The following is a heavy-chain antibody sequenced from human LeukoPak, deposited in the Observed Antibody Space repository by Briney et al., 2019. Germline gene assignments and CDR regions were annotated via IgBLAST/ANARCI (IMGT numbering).Heavy chain of an antibody. Sequence: GGSLRLSCAVSGFTVSAHYMSWVRQAPGKGLEWVSAITGSSGITYYADSVKGRFTISRDDSKNTLYLQMNSLRAEDTAVYYCAKDRGFIAAAGSDYWGQGTLVTVSS. CDR1: GFTVSAHY. D-gene: IGHD6-13*01. CDR2: ITGSSGIT. J-gene: IGHJ4*02. CDR3: AKDRGFIAAAGSDY. V-gene: IGHV3-23*01.